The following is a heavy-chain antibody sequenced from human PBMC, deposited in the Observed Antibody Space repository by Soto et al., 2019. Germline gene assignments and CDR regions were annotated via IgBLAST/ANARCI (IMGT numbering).Heavy chain of an antibody. CDR2: IYWDDDK. D-gene: IGHD3-3*01. CDR3: AHRVLRTVFGLVTTTAIYFDF. CDR1: GFSLTTSGVG. V-gene: IGHV2-5*02. J-gene: IGHJ4*02. Sequence: QITLNESGPPVVRPTETLTLTCRFSGFSLTTSGVGVGWIRQSPGKAPEWLALIYWDDDKRYSASLKGRLNLTKYTSKNQVVLTVSDLDPTDTATYYCAHRVLRTVFGLVTTTAIYFDFWGQGTPVAVSS.